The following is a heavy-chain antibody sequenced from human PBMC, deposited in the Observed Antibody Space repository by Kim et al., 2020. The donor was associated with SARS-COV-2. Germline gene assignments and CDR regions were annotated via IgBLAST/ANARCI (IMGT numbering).Heavy chain of an antibody. CDR1: GYTFTGYY. Sequence: ASVKVSCKASGYTFTGYYMHWVRQAPGQGLEWMGWINPNSGGTNYAQKFQGRVTMTRDTSISTAYMELSRLRSDDTAVYYCARLRFLEWLYYYGMDVWGQGTTVTVSS. V-gene: IGHV1-2*02. CDR3: ARLRFLEWLYYYGMDV. D-gene: IGHD3-3*01. CDR2: INPNSGGT. J-gene: IGHJ6*02.